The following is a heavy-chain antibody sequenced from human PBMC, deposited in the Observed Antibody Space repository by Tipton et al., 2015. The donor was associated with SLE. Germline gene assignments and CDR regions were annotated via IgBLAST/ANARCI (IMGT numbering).Heavy chain of an antibody. D-gene: IGHD5-12*01. CDR3: ARLISAYDCNFDY. CDR2: FYYGKST. V-gene: IGHV4-39*07. Sequence: TLSLTCTVSGGSISSSSFYWGWIRQSPGKGLEWIGSFYYGKSTFYNPSLKSRVTISVDTSTNRLSLQLSSVTAADTALYYCARLISAYDCNFDYWGQGTLVTVSS. J-gene: IGHJ4*02. CDR1: GGSISSSSFY.